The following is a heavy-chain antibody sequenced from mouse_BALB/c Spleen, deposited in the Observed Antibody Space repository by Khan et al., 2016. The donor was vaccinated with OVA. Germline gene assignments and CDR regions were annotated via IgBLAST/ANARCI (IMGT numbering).Heavy chain of an antibody. Sequence: VKLEESGPGLVAPSQSLSITCTVSGFSLSRYNIHWVRQPPGKGLEWLGMIWAGGGTDYNSTLKSRLNISKDNSKSQVFLKMNSLQTDDTAMYXCARAYYRYDGYYAMDFWGQGTSVTVSS. CDR1: GFSLSRYN. D-gene: IGHD2-14*01. CDR2: IWAGGGT. J-gene: IGHJ4*01. CDR3: ARAYYRYDGYYAMDF. V-gene: IGHV2-6-4*01.